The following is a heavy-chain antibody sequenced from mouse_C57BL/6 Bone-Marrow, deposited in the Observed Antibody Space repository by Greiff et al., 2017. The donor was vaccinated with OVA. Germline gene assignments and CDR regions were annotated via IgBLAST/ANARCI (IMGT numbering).Heavy chain of an antibody. Sequence: VKLQESGAELARPGASVKLSCKASGYTFTSYGISWVKQRTGQGLEWIGEIYPRSGNTYYNEKFKGKATLTADKSSSTAYMELRSLTSEDSAVYFCARDGYYFYWYFDVWGTGTTVTVSS. CDR1: GYTFTSYG. J-gene: IGHJ1*03. V-gene: IGHV1-81*01. CDR3: ARDGYYFYWYFDV. CDR2: IYPRSGNT. D-gene: IGHD2-3*01.